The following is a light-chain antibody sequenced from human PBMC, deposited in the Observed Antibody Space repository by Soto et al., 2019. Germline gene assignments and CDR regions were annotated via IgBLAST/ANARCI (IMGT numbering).Light chain of an antibody. CDR2: GAS. Sequence: EIVMTQSPATLSVSPGERATLSCRASQRVSSNLAWYQQKPGQAPRLLIYGASTRTTGIPARFGGSGSGTDFTLAISCLHAEGFAVYYGQPYNLWPQTFGQGTIVEIK. V-gene: IGKV3-15*01. CDR1: QRVSSN. CDR3: QPYNLWPQT. J-gene: IGKJ1*01.